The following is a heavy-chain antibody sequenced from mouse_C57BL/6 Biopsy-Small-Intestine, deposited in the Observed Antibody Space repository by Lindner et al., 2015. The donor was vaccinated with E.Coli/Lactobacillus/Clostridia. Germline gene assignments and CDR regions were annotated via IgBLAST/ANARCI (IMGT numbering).Heavy chain of an antibody. CDR3: ARLSYSGYD. Sequence: SVKVSCKTSGYTFTNNNINWVRQATGQGLEWMGWMSPSSGTTGFSQRFQGRVTLTRNTSISTAYMELSSLRLEDTAVYYCARLSYSGYDWGQGTLVTVSS. J-gene: IGHJ4*01. V-gene: IGHV1-75*01. CDR2: MSPSSGTT. D-gene: IGHD1-1*01. CDR1: GYTFTNNN.